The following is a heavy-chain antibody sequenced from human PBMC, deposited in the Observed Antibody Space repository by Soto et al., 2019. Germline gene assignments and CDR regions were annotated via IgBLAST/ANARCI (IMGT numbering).Heavy chain of an antibody. CDR2: ISYDGSNK. J-gene: IGHJ3*02. Sequence: QVQLVESGGGVVQPGRSLRLSCAASGFTFSSYGMHWVRQAPGKGLEWVAVISYDGSNKYYADSVKGRFTISRDNSKNTLYLQMNSLRAEDTAVYYCAKDGGGYCSGGSCYAIGAFDIWGQGTMVIVSS. CDR1: GFTFSSYG. V-gene: IGHV3-30*18. D-gene: IGHD2-15*01. CDR3: AKDGGGYCSGGSCYAIGAFDI.